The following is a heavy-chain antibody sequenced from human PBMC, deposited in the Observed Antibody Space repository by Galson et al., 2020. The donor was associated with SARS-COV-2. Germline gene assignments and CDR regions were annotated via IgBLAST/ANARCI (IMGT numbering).Heavy chain of an antibody. Sequence: ASVKVSCKASGYTFTSYGISWVRQAPGQGLEWMGWIGAYNGNTNYAQKLQGRVTMTTDTSTSTAYMELRSLRSDDTAVYYCARDIAEMATQSEDGDYWGQGTLVTVSS. J-gene: IGHJ4*02. D-gene: IGHD5-12*01. CDR3: ARDIAEMATQSEDGDY. CDR2: IGAYNGNT. CDR1: GYTFTSYG. V-gene: IGHV1-18*01.